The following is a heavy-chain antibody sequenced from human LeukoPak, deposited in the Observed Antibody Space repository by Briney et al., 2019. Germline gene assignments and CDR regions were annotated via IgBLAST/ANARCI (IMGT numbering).Heavy chain of an antibody. Sequence: GGSLRLSCAASGFTFSTYNMNWVRQAQGKGLEWVSSISRSSSYIYYADSVKGRFTISRDNAKNSLYLQMDSLRAEDTAVYYCARGGYGDYGVDYWGQGTLVTVSS. V-gene: IGHV3-21*01. J-gene: IGHJ4*02. CDR2: ISRSSSYI. CDR3: ARGGYGDYGVDY. D-gene: IGHD4-17*01. CDR1: GFTFSTYN.